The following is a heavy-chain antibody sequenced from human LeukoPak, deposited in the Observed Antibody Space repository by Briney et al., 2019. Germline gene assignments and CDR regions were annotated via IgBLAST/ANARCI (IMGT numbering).Heavy chain of an antibody. V-gene: IGHV3-21*01. J-gene: IGHJ3*02. CDR2: ISSSSSYI. CDR3: ARDNDAGDAFDI. D-gene: IGHD1-1*01. CDR1: GFTFSSYS. Sequence: GGSLRLSCATSGFTFSSYSMNWVRQAPGKGLEWVSSISSSSSYIYYADSVKGRFTISRDNAKNSLYLQMNSLRAEDTAVYYCARDNDAGDAFDIWGQGTMVTVSS.